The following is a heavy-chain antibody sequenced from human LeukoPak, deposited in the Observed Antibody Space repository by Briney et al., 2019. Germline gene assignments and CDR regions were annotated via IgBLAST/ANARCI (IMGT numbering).Heavy chain of an antibody. V-gene: IGHV3-7*01. J-gene: IGHJ4*02. D-gene: IGHD3-10*01. CDR1: GFTFGSYW. CDR3: ARDRRYGSGYFDY. CDR2: IKQDGSEK. Sequence: GGSLRLSCAASGFTFGSYWMSWVRQAPGKELEWVANIKQDGSEKYYVDSVKGRFTISRDNAKNSLYLQMNSLRAEDTAVYYCARDRRYGSGYFDYWGQGTLVTVSS.